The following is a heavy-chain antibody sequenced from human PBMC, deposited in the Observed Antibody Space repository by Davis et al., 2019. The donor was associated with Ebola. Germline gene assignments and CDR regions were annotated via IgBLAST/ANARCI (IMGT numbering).Heavy chain of an antibody. CDR1: GFTFSRYS. CDR3: AKDYSDFLYYYGMDV. V-gene: IGHV3-48*01. J-gene: IGHJ6*02. CDR2: ISSSSSTL. D-gene: IGHD3-9*01. Sequence: GGSLRLSCVASGFTFSRYSMNWVRQAPGKGLEWVSYISSSSSTLYYAVSVRGRFIISRDSAKSSVSLQLNSLRAEDTAVYYCAKDYSDFLYYYGMDVWGQGTTVTVSS.